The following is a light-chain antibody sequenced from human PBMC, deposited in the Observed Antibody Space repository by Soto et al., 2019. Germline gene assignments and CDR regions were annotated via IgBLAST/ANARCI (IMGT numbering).Light chain of an antibody. J-gene: IGLJ2*01. V-gene: IGLV4-69*01. CDR1: SGHSSYA. CDR2: LDSDGSH. CDR3: QTRGTGSHVA. Sequence: QLVLTQSPSASASLGASVKLTCTLSSGHSSYAIAWHQQQPEKGPRYLMKLDSDGSHTKGDAIPDRFSGSSSGAERYLTIPSHQSGDEDDYYCQTRGTGSHVALGGGTKQTVL.